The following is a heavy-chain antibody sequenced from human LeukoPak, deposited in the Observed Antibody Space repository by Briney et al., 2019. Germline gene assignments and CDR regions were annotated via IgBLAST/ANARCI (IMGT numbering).Heavy chain of an antibody. V-gene: IGHV3-9*03. Sequence: GGSLRLSCAASGFTFDDYAMHWVRQAPGKGLEWVSGISWNSGSIGYADSVKGRFTISRDNAKNSLYLQMNSLRAEDMALYYCAKSASGWPEKNWFDPWGQGTLVTVSS. CDR1: GFTFDDYA. CDR2: ISWNSGSI. CDR3: AKSASGWPEKNWFDP. J-gene: IGHJ5*02. D-gene: IGHD6-19*01.